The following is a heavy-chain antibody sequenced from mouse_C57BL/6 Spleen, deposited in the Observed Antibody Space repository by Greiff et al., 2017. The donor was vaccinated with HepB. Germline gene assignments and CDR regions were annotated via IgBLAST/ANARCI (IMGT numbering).Heavy chain of an antibody. Sequence: DVMLVESGPGLAKPSQTLSLTCSVTGYSITSDYRNWIRKFPGNKLEYMGYISYSGSTYYNPSLKSRISITRDTSKNQYYLQLNSVTTEDTATYYWARSGDYGGNVDYRGQGTTLTVSS. V-gene: IGHV3-8*01. J-gene: IGHJ2*01. CDR1: GYSITSDY. CDR3: ARSGDYGGNVDY. CDR2: ISYSGST. D-gene: IGHD2-4*01.